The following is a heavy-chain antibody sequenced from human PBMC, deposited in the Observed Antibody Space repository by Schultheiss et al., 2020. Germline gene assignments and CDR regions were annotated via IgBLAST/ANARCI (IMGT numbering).Heavy chain of an antibody. CDR2: IYYSGST. J-gene: IGHJ2*01. V-gene: IGHV4-31*01. D-gene: IGHD7-27*01. Sequence: SETLSLTCTVSGGSISSGGYYWSWIRQHPGKGLEWIGYIYYSGSTYYNPSLKSLVTISVDTSKNQFSLKLSSVTAADTAVYYCARDPAATGDRMDWYFDLWGRGTLVTVSS. CDR1: GGSISSGGYY. CDR3: ARDPAATGDRMDWYFDL.